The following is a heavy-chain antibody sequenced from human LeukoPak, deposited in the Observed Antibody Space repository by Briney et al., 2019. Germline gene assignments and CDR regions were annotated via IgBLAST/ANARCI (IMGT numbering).Heavy chain of an antibody. CDR1: GGSISSGGYS. J-gene: IGHJ4*02. Sequence: SETLSLTCAVSGGSISSGGYSWSWIRQPPGKGLEWIGYIYHIGSTYYNPSLKSRVTISVDRSKNQFSLKLSSVPAADTAVYYCARGAPPGGYYDSSGYIFDYWGQGTLVTVSS. CDR3: ARGAPPGGYYDSSGYIFDY. D-gene: IGHD3-22*01. V-gene: IGHV4-30-2*01. CDR2: IYHIGST.